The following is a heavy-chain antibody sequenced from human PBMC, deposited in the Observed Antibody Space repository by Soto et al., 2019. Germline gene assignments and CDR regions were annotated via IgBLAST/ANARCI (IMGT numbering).Heavy chain of an antibody. CDR2: ISAYNGNT. CDR1: GYTFTSYG. J-gene: IGHJ5*02. D-gene: IGHD3-3*01. V-gene: IGHV1-18*01. Sequence: GASVKVSCKASGYTFTSYGISWVRQAPGQGLEWMGWISAYNGNTNYAQKLQGRVTMTTDTSTSTAYMELRSLRSDDTAVYYCARVSSRGYDFWSGLNWFDPWGQGTLVTVSS. CDR3: ARVSSRGYDFWSGLNWFDP.